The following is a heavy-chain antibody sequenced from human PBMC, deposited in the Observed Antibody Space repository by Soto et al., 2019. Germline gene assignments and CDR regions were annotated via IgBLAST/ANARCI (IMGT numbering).Heavy chain of an antibody. D-gene: IGHD2-2*01. CDR2: IIPILGIA. V-gene: IGHV1-69*02. Sequence: SVKVSWKASGGTFSSYTISWVRQAPGQGIEWMGRIIPILGIANYAQKFQGRVTITADKSTSTAYMELSSLRSEDTAVYYCARAPVVPAAPWTSWFDPWGQGTLVTVSS. CDR1: GGTFSSYT. J-gene: IGHJ5*02. CDR3: ARAPVVPAAPWTSWFDP.